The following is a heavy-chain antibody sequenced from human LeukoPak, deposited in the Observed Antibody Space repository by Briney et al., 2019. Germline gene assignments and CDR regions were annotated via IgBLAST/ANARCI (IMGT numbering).Heavy chain of an antibody. CDR2: ISSSGSTI. D-gene: IGHD1-26*01. V-gene: IGHV3-48*03. Sequence: QPGGSLRLSCAASGFTFSSYEMNWVRQAPGKGLEWVSYISSSGSTINFADSVKGRFTISRDNAKNSLFLQMNSLRAEDTAVYYRARETYVLGAQPLDYWGQGTLVTVSS. J-gene: IGHJ4*02. CDR3: ARETYVLGAQPLDY. CDR1: GFTFSSYE.